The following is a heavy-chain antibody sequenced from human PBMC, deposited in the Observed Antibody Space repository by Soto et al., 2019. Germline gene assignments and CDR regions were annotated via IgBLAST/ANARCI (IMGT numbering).Heavy chain of an antibody. Sequence: PGESLKISCKGSGYSFTSYWIGWVRQMPGKGLEWMGIIYPGDSDTRYSPSFQGQVTISADKSISTAYLQWSSLKASDTAMYYCARPGYCSGGSCYYYGMDVWGQGTTVTVSS. J-gene: IGHJ6*02. CDR1: GYSFTSYW. CDR2: IYPGDSDT. D-gene: IGHD2-15*01. CDR3: ARPGYCSGGSCYYYGMDV. V-gene: IGHV5-51*01.